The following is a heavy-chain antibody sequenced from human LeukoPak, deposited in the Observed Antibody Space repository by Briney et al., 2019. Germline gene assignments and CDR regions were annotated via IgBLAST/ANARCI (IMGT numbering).Heavy chain of an antibody. CDR3: ARDYGFWSGYYTWDV. D-gene: IGHD3-3*01. V-gene: IGHV3-21*01. Sequence: PGGSLRLSCAASGFTFSSYSMNWVRQAPGKGLEWVSSISSSSSYIHYADSVKGRFTISRDNAKNSLYLQMNSLRAEDTAVYYCARDYGFWSGYYTWDVWGKGTTVTVSS. J-gene: IGHJ6*04. CDR2: ISSSSSYI. CDR1: GFTFSSYS.